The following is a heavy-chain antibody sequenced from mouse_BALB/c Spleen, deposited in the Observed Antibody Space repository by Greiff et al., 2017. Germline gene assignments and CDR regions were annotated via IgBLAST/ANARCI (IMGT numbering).Heavy chain of an antibody. CDR2: INSNGGST. J-gene: IGHJ3*01. CDR3: ARAPPYYGNYVAY. CDR1: GFTFSSYG. V-gene: IGHV5-6-3*01. Sequence: EVKLVESGGGLVQPGGSLKLSCAASGFTFSSYGMSWVRQTPDKRLELVATINSNGGSTYYPDSVKGRFTISRDNAKNTLYLQMSSLKSEDTAMYYCARAPPYYGNYVAYWGQGTLVTVSA. D-gene: IGHD2-10*01.